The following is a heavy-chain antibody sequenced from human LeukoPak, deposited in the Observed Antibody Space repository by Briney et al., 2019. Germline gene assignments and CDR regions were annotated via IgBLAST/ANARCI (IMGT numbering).Heavy chain of an antibody. V-gene: IGHV4-59*01. CDR3: ARESETTLGGYYYGMDV. Sequence: SETLSLTCTVSGGSTNSYYWSWIRQPPGKGLEWIGYIYNSGSANYNPSLKSRVTISVDTSKNQFSLRLSSVTAADTAVYYCARESETTLGGYYYGMDVWGQGTTVTVSS. CDR2: IYNSGSA. J-gene: IGHJ6*02. D-gene: IGHD3-16*01. CDR1: GGSTNSYY.